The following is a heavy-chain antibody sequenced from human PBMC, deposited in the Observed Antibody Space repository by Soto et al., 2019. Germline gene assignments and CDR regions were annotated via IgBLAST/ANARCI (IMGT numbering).Heavy chain of an antibody. D-gene: IGHD3-9*01. CDR1: GFTFSSYA. V-gene: IGHV3-23*01. CDR2: ISGSGGST. J-gene: IGHJ4*02. Sequence: GGSLRLSCAASGFTFSSYAMSWVRQAPGKGLEWVSAISGSGGSTYYADSVKGRFTISRDNSKNTLYLQMNSLRAEDTAVYYCVKDLYDILTGYLVAYYFDYWGQGTLVTVSS. CDR3: VKDLYDILTGYLVAYYFDY.